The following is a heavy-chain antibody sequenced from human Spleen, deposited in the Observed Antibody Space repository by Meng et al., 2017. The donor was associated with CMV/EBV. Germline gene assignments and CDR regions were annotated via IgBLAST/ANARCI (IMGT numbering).Heavy chain of an antibody. CDR1: GFIFSSYN. D-gene: IGHD6-6*01. J-gene: IGHJ4*02. CDR3: AREGGGTIAPRDLDY. Sequence: GGFLRLSCAASGFIFSSYNMNWVRQGPGKGLVWVSRINSDGSSTSYADSVKGRFTISRDNAKNTLYLQMNSLRAEDTAVYYCAREGGGTIAPRDLDYWGQGTLVTVSS. CDR2: INSDGSST. V-gene: IGHV3-74*01.